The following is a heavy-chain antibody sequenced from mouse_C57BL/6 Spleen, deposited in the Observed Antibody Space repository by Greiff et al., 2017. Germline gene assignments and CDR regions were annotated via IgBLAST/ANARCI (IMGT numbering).Heavy chain of an antibody. CDR1: GYTFTDYY. J-gene: IGHJ2*01. D-gene: IGHD2-5*01. CDR3: ARRLDSNYVFDY. V-gene: IGHV1-76*01. Sequence: QVQLQQSGAELVRPGASVKLSCKASGYTFTDYYINWVKQRPGQGLEWIARIYPGSGNTYYNEKFKGKATLTAEKSSSTAYMQLSSLTSEDSAVYFCARRLDSNYVFDYWGEGTTLTGSS. CDR2: IYPGSGNT.